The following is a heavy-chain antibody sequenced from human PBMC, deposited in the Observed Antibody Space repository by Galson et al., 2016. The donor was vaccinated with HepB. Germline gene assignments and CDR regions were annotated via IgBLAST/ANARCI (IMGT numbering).Heavy chain of an antibody. CDR3: ANSGHCGGDCYYLFDY. Sequence: TLSLTCTVSGGSISSGGYYWNWIRQHPGKGLEWIGYIYYSGSTYYNPSLKSRVTISVDTSKNQFSLKLSSVTAADTAVYYCANSGHCGGDCYYLFDYWGRGTLVTVSS. CDR2: IYYSGST. CDR1: GGSISSGGYY. D-gene: IGHD2-21*02. J-gene: IGHJ4*02. V-gene: IGHV4-31*03.